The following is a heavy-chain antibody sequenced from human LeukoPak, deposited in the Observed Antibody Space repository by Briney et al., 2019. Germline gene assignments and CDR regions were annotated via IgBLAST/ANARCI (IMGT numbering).Heavy chain of an antibody. J-gene: IGHJ4*02. CDR2: ISAGSTYI. CDR3: VREGATRLEFDY. CDR1: GFTFNNYS. V-gene: IGHV3-21*01. D-gene: IGHD4/OR15-4a*01. Sequence: GGSLRLSCAASGFTFNNYSMNWVRQAPGKGLEWVSSISAGSTYIHYADSVKGRFTISRDNARNSLFMQMNSLRAEDTAVYYCVREGATRLEFDYWGQGALVTVSS.